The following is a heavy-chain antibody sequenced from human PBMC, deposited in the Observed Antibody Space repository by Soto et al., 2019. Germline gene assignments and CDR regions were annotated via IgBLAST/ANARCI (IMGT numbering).Heavy chain of an antibody. CDR1: GGTFSSYA. Sequence: QVQLVQSGAEVKKPGSSVKVSCKASGGTFSSYAISWVRQAPGQGLEWMGGIIPIFGTANYAQKFQGRVTITAYESTSTAYMELSSLMSEDTAVYYCARTYYDYVWGSYRSPFDYWGQGTLVTVSS. CDR2: IIPIFGTA. V-gene: IGHV1-69*12. J-gene: IGHJ4*02. CDR3: ARTYYDYVWGSYRSPFDY. D-gene: IGHD3-16*02.